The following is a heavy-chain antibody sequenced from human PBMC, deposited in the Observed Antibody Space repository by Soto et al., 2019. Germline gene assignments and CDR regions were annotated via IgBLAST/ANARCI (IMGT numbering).Heavy chain of an antibody. J-gene: IGHJ4*02. Sequence: EVQLVESGGGLVQPGGSLRLSCAASGFTFSSYWMSWVRQAPGNGLEWVANIKQDGSEKYYVDSVKGRFTISRDNAQNSLYLQMNRLIAEDMAVYYCARDLIAVAGTTGYWGQGTLVTVSS. CDR1: GFTFSSYW. CDR3: ARDLIAVAGTTGY. D-gene: IGHD6-19*01. V-gene: IGHV3-7*01. CDR2: IKQDGSEK.